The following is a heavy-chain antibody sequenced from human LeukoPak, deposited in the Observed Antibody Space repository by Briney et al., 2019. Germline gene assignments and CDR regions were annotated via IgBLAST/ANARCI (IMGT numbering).Heavy chain of an antibody. Sequence: SVKVSCKASGGTFSSYAISWVRQAPGQGLEWMGGIIPIFGTANYAQKFQGRVTITADESTSTAYMELSSLRFEDTAVYYCARQGAVWGYYFDYWGQGTLVTVSS. V-gene: IGHV1-69*01. CDR2: IIPIFGTA. CDR1: GGTFSSYA. J-gene: IGHJ4*02. D-gene: IGHD3-16*01. CDR3: ARQGAVWGYYFDY.